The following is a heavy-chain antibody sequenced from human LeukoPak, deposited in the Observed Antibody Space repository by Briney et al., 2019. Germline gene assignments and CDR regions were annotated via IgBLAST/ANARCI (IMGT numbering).Heavy chain of an antibody. CDR2: IRSSTTYV. CDR1: GFTFSSSW. Sequence: PGGSLRLSCAASGFTFSSSWMSWVRQAPGKGLEGVSSIRSSTTYVYYADSVKGRFTISRDNAKNSLYLQTNSLRAEDTAVYYCARDSLTMIVGRQKRGLDYWGQGTLVTVSS. D-gene: IGHD3-22*01. CDR3: ARDSLTMIVGRQKRGLDY. J-gene: IGHJ4*02. V-gene: IGHV3-21*01.